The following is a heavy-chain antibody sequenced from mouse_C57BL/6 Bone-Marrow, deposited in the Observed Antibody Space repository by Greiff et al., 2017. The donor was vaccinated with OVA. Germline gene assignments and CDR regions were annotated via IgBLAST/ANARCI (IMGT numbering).Heavy chain of an antibody. V-gene: IGHV1-42*01. CDR2: INPSTGGT. CDR1: GYSFTGYY. Sequence: EVKLMESGPELVKPGASVKISCKASGYSFTGYYMNWVKQSPEKSLEWIGEINPSTGGTTYNQKFKAKATLTVDKSSSTAYMQLKSLTSEDSAVYYCARGPFTTVEVDYWGQGTTLTVSS. CDR3: ARGPFTTVEVDY. D-gene: IGHD1-1*01. J-gene: IGHJ2*01.